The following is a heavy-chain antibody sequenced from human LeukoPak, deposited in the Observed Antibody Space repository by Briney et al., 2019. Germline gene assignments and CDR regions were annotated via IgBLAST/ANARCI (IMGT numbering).Heavy chain of an antibody. Sequence: PGGSLRLSCAASGFTFSSYWMSWVRQAPGKGLEWEANIKQDGSEKYYVDSVKGRFTISRDNAKNSLYLQMNSLRAEDTAVYYCARAPTRTVVVAEDDYWGQGTLVTVSS. CDR2: IKQDGSEK. V-gene: IGHV3-7*01. J-gene: IGHJ4*02. CDR3: ARAPTRTVVVAEDDY. CDR1: GFTFSSYW. D-gene: IGHD2-15*01.